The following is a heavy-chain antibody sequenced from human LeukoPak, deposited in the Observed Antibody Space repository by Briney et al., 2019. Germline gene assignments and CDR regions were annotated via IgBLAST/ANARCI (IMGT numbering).Heavy chain of an antibody. CDR3: ARGAHYYFDY. V-gene: IGHV6-1*01. J-gene: IGHJ4*02. Sequence: SQTLSLTCAISGDSVSSNIAAWHWIRQSPSRGLEWLGRTYYKSKWYNEYAVSVKSRITINPDTSKNQFSLQLNSVTPEDTAVYYCARGAHYYFDYWGQGTLVTVSS. CDR2: TYYKSKWYN. D-gene: IGHD3-3*02. CDR1: GDSVSSNIAA.